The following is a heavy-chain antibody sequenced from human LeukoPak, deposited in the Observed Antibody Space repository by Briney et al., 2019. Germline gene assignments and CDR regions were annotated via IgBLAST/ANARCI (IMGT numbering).Heavy chain of an antibody. V-gene: IGHV1-18*01. CDR2: ISAYSGNT. Sequence: ASVKVSCKASGYTFTSYDINWVRQAPGQGLEWMGWISAYSGNTNYAQKFQGRVTMSTDTSTSTAYMEVRSLRSDDTAVYYCARDGVRWELSSAFDIWGQGTMVTVSS. CDR1: GYTFTSYD. D-gene: IGHD4-23*01. J-gene: IGHJ3*02. CDR3: ARDGVRWELSSAFDI.